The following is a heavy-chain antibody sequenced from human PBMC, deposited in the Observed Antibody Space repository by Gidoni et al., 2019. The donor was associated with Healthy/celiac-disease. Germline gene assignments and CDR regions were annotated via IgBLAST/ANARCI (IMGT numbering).Heavy chain of an antibody. Sequence: QVQLQQWGAGLLKPSETLSLTCAVYGGSFRGYYWSWIRQPPGKGLEWIGEINHSGSTNYNPSLKSRVTISVGTSKNQFSLELSSVTAADTAVYYCARYPREATYYYYGMDVWGQGTTVTVSS. J-gene: IGHJ6*02. CDR1: GGSFRGYY. CDR3: ARYPREATYYYYGMDV. V-gene: IGHV4-34*01. CDR2: INHSGST.